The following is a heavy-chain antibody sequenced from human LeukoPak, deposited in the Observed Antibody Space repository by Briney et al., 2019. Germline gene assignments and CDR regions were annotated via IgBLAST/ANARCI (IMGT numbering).Heavy chain of an antibody. V-gene: IGHV3-7*03. CDR2: INLDGSEK. CDR1: GFTFIHYW. J-gene: IGHJ4*02. Sequence: GGSLRLSCADSGFTFIHYWMSWVRQAPGRGLEWVANINLDGSEKYYVDSVKGRFTISRDNAKDSLYLQMNSLRAEDTAVYYCARDPGSGYEEHFDYWGQGTLVTVSS. CDR3: ARDPGSGYEEHFDY. D-gene: IGHD5-12*01.